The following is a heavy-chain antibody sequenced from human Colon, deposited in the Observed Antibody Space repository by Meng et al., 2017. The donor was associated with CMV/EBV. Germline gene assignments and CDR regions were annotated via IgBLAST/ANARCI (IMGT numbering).Heavy chain of an antibody. CDR3: SNGLLGVQGH. Sequence: RVGSGGGVVQPGGSLRLSCGASGFSFSESGIHWLRQAPGKGLEWVSFIDTTNHYYADSVKGRFTISRDDSKRMVYLQMNNLKTEDTAMYFCSNGLLGVQGHWGQGTLVTVSS. CDR1: GFSFSESG. D-gene: IGHD3-3*01. V-gene: IGHV3-30*02. CDR2: IDTTNH. J-gene: IGHJ4*02.